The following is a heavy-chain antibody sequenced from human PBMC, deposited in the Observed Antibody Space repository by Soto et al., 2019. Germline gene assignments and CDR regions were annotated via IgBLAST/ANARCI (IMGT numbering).Heavy chain of an antibody. Sequence: GGSLRLSCAASGFTFSSYGMHWVRQAPGKGLEWVAVIWYDGSNKYYADSVKGRFTISRDNSKNTLYLQMNSLRAEDTAVYYCARVGGYYYDSSGYYYFDKAFDIWGQGTMVTVS. D-gene: IGHD3-22*01. CDR3: ARVGGYYYDSSGYYYFDKAFDI. V-gene: IGHV3-33*01. J-gene: IGHJ3*02. CDR2: IWYDGSNK. CDR1: GFTFSSYG.